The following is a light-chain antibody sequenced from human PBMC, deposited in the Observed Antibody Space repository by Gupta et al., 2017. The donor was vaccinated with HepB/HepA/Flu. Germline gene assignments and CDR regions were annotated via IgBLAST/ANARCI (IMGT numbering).Light chain of an antibody. V-gene: IGLV2-8*01. Sequence: SALTQPPFASGSPGQSITISCTGISSDLGGYKSVSWYQQHPGKVPKLIISEVNKRPSGVPDRFSGSTSGNTASLTVSGLRAEDEADYYCGAYAGTTTFVYVFGTGTKVTVL. J-gene: IGLJ1*01. CDR3: GAYAGTTTFVYV. CDR2: EVN. CDR1: SSDLGGYKS.